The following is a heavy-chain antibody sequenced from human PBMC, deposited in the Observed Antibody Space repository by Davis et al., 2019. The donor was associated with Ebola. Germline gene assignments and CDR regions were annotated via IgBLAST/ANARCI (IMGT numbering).Heavy chain of an antibody. J-gene: IGHJ4*02. CDR1: GFTVSNNY. CDR2: IYSGGST. D-gene: IGHD6-13*01. Sequence: GESPKISCAASGFTVSNNYMSWVRQAPGKGLEWVSVIYSGGSTYYADSVKGRFTISRDNSKNTLYLQMNSLRAEDTAVYYCAREGIAAAGTDYWGQGTLVTVSS. CDR3: AREGIAAAGTDY. V-gene: IGHV3-66*01.